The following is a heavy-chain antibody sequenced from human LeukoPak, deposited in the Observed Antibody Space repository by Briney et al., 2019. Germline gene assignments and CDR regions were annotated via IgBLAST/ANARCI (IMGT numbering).Heavy chain of an antibody. Sequence: ASVKVSCKASGYNFTDYYIHWVRQAPGQGLEWMGWINPKSGGTNYAQKFRGRVTMTRDTSISTAYMELSGLRSDDTAVYYCARDGPQWLAAFDSWGQGTLVTVSS. D-gene: IGHD6-19*01. CDR1: GYNFTDYY. J-gene: IGHJ5*01. CDR3: ARDGPQWLAAFDS. CDR2: INPKSGGT. V-gene: IGHV1-2*02.